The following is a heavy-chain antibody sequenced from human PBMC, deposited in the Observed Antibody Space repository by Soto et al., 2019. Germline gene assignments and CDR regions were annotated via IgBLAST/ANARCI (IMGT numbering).Heavy chain of an antibody. D-gene: IGHD3-10*01. Sequence: DVQLLESGGHLVQPGGSLRLSCAASGFTFSSYAMSWVRQAPGKGLEWVSSVSAGGDMTYYSDSVKGRFTISRDNSHSALFLQMTRLRIEDTALYYCARGDRGGSGSPASYYYSGLDVWGQGTTVTVS. V-gene: IGHV3-23*01. CDR2: VSAGGDMT. CDR1: GFTFSSYA. J-gene: IGHJ6*02. CDR3: ARGDRGGSGSPASYYYSGLDV.